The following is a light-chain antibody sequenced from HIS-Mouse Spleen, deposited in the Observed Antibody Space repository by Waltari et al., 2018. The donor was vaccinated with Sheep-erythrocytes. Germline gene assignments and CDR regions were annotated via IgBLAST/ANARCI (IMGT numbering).Light chain of an antibody. V-gene: IGLV1-51*01. CDR3: GTWDSSLSAGRV. CDR1: SSNLGNNY. Sequence: QSVLTQPPSVSAAPGQKVTISCSGSSSNLGNNYVSCYQQLPGTAPKLLIYDNNKRPSGIPDRFSGSKSGTSATLGITGLQTGDEADYYCGTWDSSLSAGRVFGGGTKLTVL. CDR2: DNN. J-gene: IGLJ3*02.